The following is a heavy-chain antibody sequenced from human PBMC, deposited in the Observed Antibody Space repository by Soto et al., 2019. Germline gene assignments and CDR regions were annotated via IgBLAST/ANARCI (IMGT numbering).Heavy chain of an antibody. CDR2: ISYDGSNK. Sequence: QVQLVESGGGVVQPGRSLRLSCAASGFTFSSYAMHWVRQAPGKGLEWVAVISYDGSNKHYADSVKGRFTISRDNSKNTLYLQMNSLRAEDTAVYYCARVEMATTNAYYFDYWGQGTLVTVSS. D-gene: IGHD2-21*01. J-gene: IGHJ4*02. CDR1: GFTFSSYA. CDR3: ARVEMATTNAYYFDY. V-gene: IGHV3-30-3*01.